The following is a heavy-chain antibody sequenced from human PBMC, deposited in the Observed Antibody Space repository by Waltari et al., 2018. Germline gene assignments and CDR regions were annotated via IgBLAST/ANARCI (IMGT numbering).Heavy chain of an antibody. CDR2: GYGGGKT. D-gene: IGHD2-15*01. J-gene: IGHJ4*02. V-gene: IGHV4-4*03. Sequence: QLQESGPGLVRPPGTLSLTCAVSGDSMSSTYWWSWVRQSPGKGLEWIGKGYGGGKTNSNPSFASRATVELDTYNKKFSLKLTSATAADTAVYYCARDRGRGLYLDSWGPG. CDR3: ARDRGRGLYLDS. CDR1: GDSMSSTYW.